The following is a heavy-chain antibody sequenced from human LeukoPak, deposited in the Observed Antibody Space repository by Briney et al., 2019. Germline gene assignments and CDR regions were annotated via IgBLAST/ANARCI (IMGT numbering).Heavy chain of an antibody. Sequence: GASVKVSCKASGYTFTGYYLHWVRQAPGQGLEWMGWINPNSGGTNYAQKFQGRVTMTRDTSISTAYMELSRLRSDDTAVHYCASRGSFDYYYYYMDVWGKGTTVTVSS. V-gene: IGHV1-2*02. CDR2: INPNSGGT. D-gene: IGHD1-26*01. J-gene: IGHJ6*03. CDR3: ASRGSFDYYYYYMDV. CDR1: GYTFTGYY.